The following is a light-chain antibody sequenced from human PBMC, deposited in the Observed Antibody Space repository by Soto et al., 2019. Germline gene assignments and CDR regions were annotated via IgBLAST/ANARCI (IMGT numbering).Light chain of an antibody. Sequence: EIVLTHSPGTLSLSPWDTATLSCRASQSVSNTYLAWYQQKPGQAPRLLIYGASSRATGFPDRFSGSGSGTDFTLTISRLEPEDFAVYYCQQRNNWPITFGQGTRLEIK. CDR2: GAS. CDR3: QQRNNWPIT. J-gene: IGKJ5*01. V-gene: IGKV3D-20*02. CDR1: QSVSNTY.